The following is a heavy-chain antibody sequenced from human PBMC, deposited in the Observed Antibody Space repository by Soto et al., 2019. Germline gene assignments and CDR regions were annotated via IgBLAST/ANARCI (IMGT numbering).Heavy chain of an antibody. D-gene: IGHD3-22*01. V-gene: IGHV1-18*01. CDR2: ISAYNGNT. Sequence: QVQLVQSGAEVKKPGSSVKVSCKASGGTFSSYAISWVRQAPGQGLEWMGGISAYNGNTNYAQKLQGRVTMTTDTSTSTAYMELRSLRSDDTAVYYCARDRYSSGHVGYWGQGTLVTVSS. J-gene: IGHJ4*02. CDR3: ARDRYSSGHVGY. CDR1: GGTFSSYA.